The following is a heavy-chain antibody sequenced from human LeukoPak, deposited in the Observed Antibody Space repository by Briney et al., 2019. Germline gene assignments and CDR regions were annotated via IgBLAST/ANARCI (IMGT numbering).Heavy chain of an antibody. V-gene: IGHV4-39*07. J-gene: IGHJ4*02. D-gene: IGHD2-15*01. Sequence: SETLSLTCTVSGGSISSSSYYWGWIRQPPGKGLEWIGEICLDGRIHYTPSLKSRVSISIDRSKAQFSLNLISVTAADMAVYFCASQGGVRNDFWGQGILVAVSS. CDR1: GGSISSSSYY. CDR3: ASQGGVRNDF. CDR2: ICLDGRI.